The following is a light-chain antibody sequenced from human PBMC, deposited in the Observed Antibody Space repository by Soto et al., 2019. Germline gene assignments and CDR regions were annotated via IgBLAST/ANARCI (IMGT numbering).Light chain of an antibody. CDR1: SSDVGGYNY. CDR2: DVS. CDR3: CSYAGSSTYV. V-gene: IGLV2-11*01. Sequence: QSALTQPRSVSGSPGQSVTISCTGTSSDVGGYNYVSWYQQHPGKAPKLMIYDVSKRPSGVPDRFSGSKSGNTASLTISGLQAEDEADYYCCSYAGSSTYVFGTATKPTV. J-gene: IGLJ1*01.